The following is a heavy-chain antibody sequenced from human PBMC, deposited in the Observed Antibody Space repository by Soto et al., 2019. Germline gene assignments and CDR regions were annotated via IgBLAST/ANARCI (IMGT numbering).Heavy chain of an antibody. V-gene: IGHV1-8*01. D-gene: IGHD6-13*01. Sequence: QVQLVQSGAEVKKPGASVKVSCKASGYTFTSYDINWVRQATGQGLEWMGWMNPNSANTGYAQKFHGRFTVIGNTSISTAYMELSSLRSEDTAVYYCARGNFLAATGPQTYYYYCMDVWGQGTTVTVS. CDR3: ARGNFLAATGPQTYYYYCMDV. CDR2: MNPNSANT. CDR1: GYTFTSYD. J-gene: IGHJ6*02.